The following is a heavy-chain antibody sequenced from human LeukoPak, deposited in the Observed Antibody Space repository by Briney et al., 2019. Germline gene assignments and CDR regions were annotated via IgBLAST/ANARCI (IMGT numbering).Heavy chain of an antibody. D-gene: IGHD6-19*01. CDR1: GFTFSSYA. Sequence: GGSLRLSCAASGFTFSSYAMSWVRQAPGKGLEWVSAISGSGGSTYYADSVKGRFTISRDNSKNTLYLQTNNLRPEDTAVYYCARGDTGFSSAWGRDFDYWGQGTLVTVSS. V-gene: IGHV3-23*01. J-gene: IGHJ4*02. CDR2: ISGSGGST. CDR3: ARGDTGFSSAWGRDFDY.